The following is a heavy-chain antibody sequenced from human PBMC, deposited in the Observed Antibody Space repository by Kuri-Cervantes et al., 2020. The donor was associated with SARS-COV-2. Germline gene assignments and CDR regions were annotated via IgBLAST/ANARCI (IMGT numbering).Heavy chain of an antibody. V-gene: IGHV1-2*02. J-gene: IGHJ4*02. Sequence: ASVKVSCKASGYTFTGYYMHWVRQAPGQGLEWMGWINSNSGCTNYAQKFQGRVTLNSDTSISTVYMELSRMRSDDTAVYYCARDPSQSVGATFDYWGQGTLVTVSS. CDR2: INSNSGCT. D-gene: IGHD1-26*01. CDR3: ARDPSQSVGATFDY. CDR1: GYTFTGYY.